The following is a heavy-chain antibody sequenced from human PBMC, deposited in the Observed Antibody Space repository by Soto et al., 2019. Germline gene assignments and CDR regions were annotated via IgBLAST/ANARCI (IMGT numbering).Heavy chain of an antibody. V-gene: IGHV3-30*18. J-gene: IGHJ4*02. CDR1: GFTFSSYG. CDR3: AKDKLWFGELSPLYFDY. D-gene: IGHD3-10*01. Sequence: GGSLRLSCAASGFTFSSYGMHWVRQAPGKGLEWVAVISYDGSNKYYADSVKGRFTISRDNSKNTLYLQMNSLRAEDTAVYYCAKDKLWFGELSPLYFDYWGQGTLVTVSS. CDR2: ISYDGSNK.